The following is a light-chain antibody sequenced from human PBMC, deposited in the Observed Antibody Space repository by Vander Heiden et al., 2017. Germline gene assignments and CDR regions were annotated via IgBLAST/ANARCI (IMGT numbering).Light chain of an antibody. V-gene: IGLV1-47*01. CDR3: AAWDDNLSGLL. Sequence: QPVLTQPPSASATPGQRVTISCSGSSSNIGINYVYWYQQLPGTTPKLLIYRSNQRPSGVSDRFSGSKSGTSASLAIRGLRSEDEADYYCAAWDDNLSGLLFGGGTKLTLL. J-gene: IGLJ2*01. CDR1: SSNIGINY. CDR2: RSN.